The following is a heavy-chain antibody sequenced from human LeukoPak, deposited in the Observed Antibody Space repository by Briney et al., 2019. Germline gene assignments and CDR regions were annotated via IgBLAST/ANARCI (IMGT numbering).Heavy chain of an antibody. Sequence: SETLSLTCTVSGGSISSYYWSWIRQPPGKGLEWIGYIYYRGSTNYNPSLKSRVTISVETSKNQFSLKLSSVTAADTAVYYCARRVAVPYQVYFDYWGQGTLVTVSS. CDR2: IYYRGST. V-gene: IGHV4-59*12. CDR3: ARRVAVPYQVYFDY. CDR1: GGSISSYY. D-gene: IGHD6-19*01. J-gene: IGHJ4*02.